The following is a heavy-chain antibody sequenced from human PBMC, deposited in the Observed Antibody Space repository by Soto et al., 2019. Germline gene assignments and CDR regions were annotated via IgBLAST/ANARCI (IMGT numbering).Heavy chain of an antibody. J-gene: IGHJ6*02. D-gene: IGHD1-26*01. Sequence: GGSLRLSCAASGFTVSSNYMSWVRQAPGKGLEWVSVIYSGGSTYYADSVKGRFTISRDNSKNTLYLQMNSLRAEDTAVYYCASRYSGSYYPYYYYGMDVWGLGTTVAISS. CDR1: GFTVSSNY. CDR2: IYSGGST. CDR3: ASRYSGSYYPYYYYGMDV. V-gene: IGHV3-53*01.